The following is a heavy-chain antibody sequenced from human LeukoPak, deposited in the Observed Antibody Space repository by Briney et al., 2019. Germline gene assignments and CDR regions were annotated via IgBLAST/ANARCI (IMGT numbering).Heavy chain of an antibody. J-gene: IGHJ4*02. V-gene: IGHV3-11*04. CDR2: ISSSGSTI. D-gene: IGHD4-17*01. CDR1: GFTVSSNY. CDR3: ARDRGDYGDHHFDY. Sequence: GGSLRLSCAASGFTVSSNYMSWVRQAPGKGLEWVSYISSSGSTIYYADSVKGRFTISRDNAKNSLYLQMNSLRAEDTAVYYCARDRGDYGDHHFDYWGQGTLVTVSS.